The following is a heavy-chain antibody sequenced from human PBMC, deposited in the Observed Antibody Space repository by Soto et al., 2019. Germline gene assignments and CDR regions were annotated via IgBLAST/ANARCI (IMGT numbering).Heavy chain of an antibody. CDR3: AKGRGALTVASNWFDP. CDR2: INWNSGIT. Sequence: PGGSLRLSCAAIGFTFEDHAMHWIRQVPGKGLEWVAGINWNSGITGYADSVKGRFTISRDNANNSLHLEMNSLKSEDTALYYCAKGRGALTVASNWFDPWGQGTLVTVSS. D-gene: IGHD5-12*01. CDR1: GFTFEDHA. J-gene: IGHJ5*02. V-gene: IGHV3-9*01.